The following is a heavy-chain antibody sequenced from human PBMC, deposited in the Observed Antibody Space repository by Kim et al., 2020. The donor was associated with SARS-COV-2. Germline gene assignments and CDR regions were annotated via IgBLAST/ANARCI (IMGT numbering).Heavy chain of an antibody. D-gene: IGHD6-19*01. V-gene: IGHV5-51*01. CDR1: GYSFTSYW. J-gene: IGHJ3*02. CDR3: ARQGSTNSGGQHDAFDI. CDR2: IYPGDSDT. Sequence: GESLKISCKGSGYSFTSYWIGWVRQMPGKGLEWMAIIYPGDSDTRYSPSFQGQVTISADKSISTAYLQWSSLKASDTAIYYCARQGSTNSGGQHDAFDIWGQGTMVTVSS.